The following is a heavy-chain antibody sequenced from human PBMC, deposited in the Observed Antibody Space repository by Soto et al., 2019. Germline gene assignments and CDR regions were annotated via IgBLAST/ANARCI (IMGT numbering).Heavy chain of an antibody. CDR3: ARVPAGDFWSGYSSYYYYYGMDV. D-gene: IGHD3-3*01. CDR2: IIPIFGTA. CDR1: GGTFSSYA. V-gene: IGHV1-69*13. J-gene: IGHJ6*02. Sequence: GASVKVSCKASGGTFSSYAISWVRQAPGQGLEWMGGIIPIFGTANYAQKFQGRVTITADESTSTAYMELSSLRSEDTAVYYCARVPAGDFWSGYSSYYYYYGMDVWGQGTTVTVSS.